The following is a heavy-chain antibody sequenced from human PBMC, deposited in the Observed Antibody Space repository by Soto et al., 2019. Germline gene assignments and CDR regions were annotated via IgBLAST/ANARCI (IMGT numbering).Heavy chain of an antibody. D-gene: IGHD3-22*01. Sequence: QVHLVQSGAELRKPGASVKVSCKASGYTFTTYGIIWVRQSPGQHLEWLGLIIARNGDTNYPQEFQGRVILTTATYTSTASVELMTLRSDDTGVYFCERVPLLPHPAADFWGQGNLVTVSS. CDR3: ERVPLLPHPAADF. V-gene: IGHV1-18*04. J-gene: IGHJ4*02. CDR1: GYTFTTYG. CDR2: IIARNGDT.